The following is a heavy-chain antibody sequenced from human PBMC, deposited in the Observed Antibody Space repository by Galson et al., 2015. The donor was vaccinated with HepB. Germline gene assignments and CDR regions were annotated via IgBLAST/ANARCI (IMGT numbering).Heavy chain of an antibody. CDR3: AKDTAKSKDYYYYMDV. J-gene: IGHJ6*03. V-gene: IGHV3-9*01. D-gene: IGHD2-15*01. CDR1: GFTFDDYA. CDR2: ISWNSGST. Sequence: SLRLSCAASGFTFDDYAMHWVRQAPGKGLEWVSGISWNSGSTGYADSVKGRFTISRDNVKNSLYLQMNSLRVEDTALYYCAKDTAKSKDYYYYMDVWGKGTTVTVSS.